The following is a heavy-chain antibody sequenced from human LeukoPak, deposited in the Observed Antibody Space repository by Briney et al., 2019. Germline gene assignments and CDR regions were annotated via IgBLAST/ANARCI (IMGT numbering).Heavy chain of an antibody. CDR2: ITSSSSYI. V-gene: IGHV3-21*01. D-gene: IGHD6-13*01. CDR3: ARAVGTAADTGDY. CDR1: GFTFSTYN. Sequence: GGSLRLSCVASGFTFSTYNMNWVRQAPGKGLEWVSSITSSSSYIYFADSVKGRFTISRDNSKNTLYLQMNSLRAEDTAVYYCARAVGTAADTGDYWGQGTLVTVSS. J-gene: IGHJ4*02.